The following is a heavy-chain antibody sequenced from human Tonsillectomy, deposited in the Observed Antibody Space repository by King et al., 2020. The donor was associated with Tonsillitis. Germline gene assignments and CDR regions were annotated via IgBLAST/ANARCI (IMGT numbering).Heavy chain of an antibody. CDR3: AKAGGYCIGGSCYFDYFQH. J-gene: IGHJ1*01. D-gene: IGHD2-15*01. CDR1: GFTFSSYA. CDR2: ISGSGGST. V-gene: IGHV3-23*04. Sequence: VQLVESGGGLVQPGGSLRLSCAASGFTFSSYAMSWVRQAPGKGLEWGSAISGSGGSTYYADSVKGRFTISRDNSKNTLYLQMNSLRAEETAVYYCAKAGGYCIGGSCYFDYFQHWGQGTLVTVSS.